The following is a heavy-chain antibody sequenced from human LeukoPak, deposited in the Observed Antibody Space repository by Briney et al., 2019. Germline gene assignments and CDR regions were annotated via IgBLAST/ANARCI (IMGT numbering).Heavy chain of an antibody. D-gene: IGHD6-19*01. V-gene: IGHV4-59*01. Sequence: SETLSLTCTVSGGSISSYYWSWIRQPPGKGLEWIGDIYYSGSTNYNPSLKSRVTISVDTSKNQFSLKLSSVTAADTAVYYCARGRGYSSGWYKSSAYYYGMDAWGQGTTVTVSS. CDR2: IYYSGST. CDR1: GGSISSYY. J-gene: IGHJ6*02. CDR3: ARGRGYSSGWYKSSAYYYGMDA.